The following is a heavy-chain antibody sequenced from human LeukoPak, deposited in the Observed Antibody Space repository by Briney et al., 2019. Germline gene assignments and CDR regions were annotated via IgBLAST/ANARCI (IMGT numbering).Heavy chain of an antibody. CDR3: AREAYYYDSSGYYPDNAFDI. D-gene: IGHD3-22*01. J-gene: IGHJ3*02. Sequence: PGGSLRLSCAASGFTVSSYYMNWVRQAPGKGLEWVSYISSSGSTIYYADSVKGRFTISRDNAKNSLYLQMNSLRAEDTAVYYCAREAYYYDSSGYYPDNAFDIWGQGTMVTVSS. CDR1: GFTVSSYY. CDR2: ISSSGSTI. V-gene: IGHV3-48*03.